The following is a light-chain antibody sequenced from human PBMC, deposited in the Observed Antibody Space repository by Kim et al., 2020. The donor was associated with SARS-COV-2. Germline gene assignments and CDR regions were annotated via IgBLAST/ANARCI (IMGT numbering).Light chain of an antibody. CDR1: SIGSKS. CDR2: YDS. CDR3: QVWDSSSDHRVV. V-gene: IGLV3-21*04. J-gene: IGLJ2*01. Sequence: PGKTARVSCGGNSIGSKSVPWYQQKSGQAPVLVIYYDSDRHSGIPERFSGSNSGNTATLTISRVEAGDEADYYCQVWDSSSDHRVVFGGGTQLTVL.